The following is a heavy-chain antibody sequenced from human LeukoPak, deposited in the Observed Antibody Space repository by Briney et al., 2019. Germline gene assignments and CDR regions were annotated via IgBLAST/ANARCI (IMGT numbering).Heavy chain of an antibody. D-gene: IGHD1-26*01. Sequence: GGSLRLSCAASGFTVNSNYMSWARQAPGKGLEWVSGISSSGSGGNTYYADFVKGRFTISRDSSKNTLFLQMNTLRAEDTAIYYCAKDRTAGASYWYFDLWGRGTLVTVSS. V-gene: IGHV3-23*01. CDR1: GFTVNSNY. J-gene: IGHJ2*01. CDR2: ISSSGSGGNT. CDR3: AKDRTAGASYWYFDL.